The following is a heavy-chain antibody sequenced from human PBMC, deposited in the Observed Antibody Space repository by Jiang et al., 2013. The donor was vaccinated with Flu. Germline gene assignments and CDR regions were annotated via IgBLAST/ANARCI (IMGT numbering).Heavy chain of an antibody. CDR1: GDSVSSTSAA. CDR2: TYYRSKWYT. J-gene: IGHJ5*02. CDR3: TRARVVRTTPSGWFDP. Sequence: QTLSLTCAISGDSVSSTSAAWDWIRQSPSRGLEWLGRTYYRSKWYTDYAVSVKSRITINPDTSKNHFSLQLSSVTPEDTAVYYCTRARVVRTTPSGWFDPWGQGIPVTVSS. V-gene: IGHV6-1*01. D-gene: IGHD1-26*01.